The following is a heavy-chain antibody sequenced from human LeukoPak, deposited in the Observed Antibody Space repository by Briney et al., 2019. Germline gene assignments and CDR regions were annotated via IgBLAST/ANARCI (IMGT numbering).Heavy chain of an antibody. CDR3: GASGYDPSPFDY. CDR1: GDSISSSSYY. J-gene: IGHJ4*02. CDR2: IYYSGST. Sequence: SETLSLTCTVSGDSISSSSYYWGWIRQPPGKGLEWIGSIYYSGSTYYNPSLKSRVTISVDTSKNQFSLKLSSVTAADTAVYYCGASGYDPSPFDYWGQGTLVTVSS. D-gene: IGHD5-12*01. V-gene: IGHV4-39*01.